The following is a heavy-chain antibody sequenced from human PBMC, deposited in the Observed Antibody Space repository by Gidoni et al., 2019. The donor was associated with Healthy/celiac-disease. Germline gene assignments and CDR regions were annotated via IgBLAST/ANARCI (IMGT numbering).Heavy chain of an antibody. CDR3: AREDSSGPYYYYYYMDV. V-gene: IGHV4-59*01. CDR2: IYYSGST. CDR1: VGSISSYY. Sequence: QVQLQESGPGLVKPSETLSLTCTVSVGSISSYYWSWIRQPPGKGLEWIGYIYYSGSTNYNPSLKSRVTISVDTSKNQFSLKLSSVTAADTAVYYCAREDSSGPYYYYYYMDVWGKGTTVTVSS. J-gene: IGHJ6*03. D-gene: IGHD6-19*01.